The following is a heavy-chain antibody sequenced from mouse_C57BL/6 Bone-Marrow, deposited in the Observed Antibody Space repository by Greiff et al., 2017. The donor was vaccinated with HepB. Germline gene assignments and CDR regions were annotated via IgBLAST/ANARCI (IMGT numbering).Heavy chain of an antibody. CDR3: ARERGRAWFAY. CDR1: GFTFSDYG. J-gene: IGHJ3*01. Sequence: EVKLMESGGGLVKPGGSLKLSCAASGFTFSDYGMHWVRQAPEKGLEWVAYISSGSSTIYYADTVKGRFTISRDNAKNTLFLQITSLRSEDTAMYYCARERGRAWFAYWGQGTLVTVSA. CDR2: ISSGSSTI. V-gene: IGHV5-17*01.